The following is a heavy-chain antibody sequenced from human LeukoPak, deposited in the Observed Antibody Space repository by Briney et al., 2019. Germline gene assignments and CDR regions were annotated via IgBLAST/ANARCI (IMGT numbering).Heavy chain of an antibody. CDR2: ISAYTGNT. CDR1: GYTFTTYG. Sequence: ASVKVSCKASGYTFTTYGVSWVRQAPGQGLEGMGWISAYTGNTNYAQKLQGRVTMTTDTSTSTAYMELRSLRSDDTAVYYCARGQSGSYLSPSDYWGQGTLVTVSS. V-gene: IGHV1-18*01. J-gene: IGHJ4*02. D-gene: IGHD1-26*01. CDR3: ARGQSGSYLSPSDY.